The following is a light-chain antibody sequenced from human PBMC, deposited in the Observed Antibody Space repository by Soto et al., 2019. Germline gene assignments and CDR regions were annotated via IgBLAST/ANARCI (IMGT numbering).Light chain of an antibody. CDR2: DVS. CDR1: SSDVGSYKY. Sequence: QPVLTQPASVSGSPGQSITISCTGTSSDVGSYKYVCWYQQHPGQAPKLIIYDVSNRPSGVSDRFSGSKSGNTASLTISGLQAEDEADYYCNSYTGTSALVFGTGTKLTVL. J-gene: IGLJ1*01. CDR3: NSYTGTSALV. V-gene: IGLV2-14*01.